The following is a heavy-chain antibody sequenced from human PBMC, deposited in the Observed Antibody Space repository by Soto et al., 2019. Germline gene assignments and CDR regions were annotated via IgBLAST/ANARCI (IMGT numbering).Heavy chain of an antibody. CDR2: ISGSGGST. V-gene: IGHV3-23*01. CDR1: GFTFSSYA. D-gene: IGHD2-8*01. CDR3: AQAHDIVLIVYATDYYYGMDV. Sequence: PGGSLRLSCAASGFTFSSYAMSWVRQAPGKGLEWVSAISGSGGSTYYADSVKSRFTLSRDNSKNTLYLQMNSLRAEDTAVYYCAQAHDIVLIVYATDYYYGMDVWGQGTTVTVSS. J-gene: IGHJ6*02.